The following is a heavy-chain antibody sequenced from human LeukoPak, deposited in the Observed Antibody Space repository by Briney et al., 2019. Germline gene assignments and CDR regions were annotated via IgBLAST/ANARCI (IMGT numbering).Heavy chain of an antibody. Sequence: SETLSLTCTVSGGSISSYYWSWIRQPPGKGLEWIGHIYYSGSTNHNPSLKSRVTISIDTSKNQFSLRLSSVTAADMAVYYCARGAAGYSYGWGQGTLVTVSS. D-gene: IGHD5-18*01. CDR1: GGSISSYY. V-gene: IGHV4-59*01. CDR3: ARGAAGYSYG. CDR2: IYYSGST. J-gene: IGHJ4*02.